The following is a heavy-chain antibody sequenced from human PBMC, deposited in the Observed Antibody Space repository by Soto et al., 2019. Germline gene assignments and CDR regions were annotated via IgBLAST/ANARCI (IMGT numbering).Heavy chain of an antibody. J-gene: IGHJ4*02. CDR3: ATGYYDSSGYPKGHSYVPLPFDY. CDR1: GYTFTGYY. V-gene: IGHV1-2*02. CDR2: INPNSGGT. Sequence: GASVKVSCKASGYTFTGYYMHWVRQAPGQGLEWMGWINPNSGGTIYAQKFQGRVTMTEDTSTDTAYMELSSLRSEDTAVYYCATGYYDSSGYPKGHSYVPLPFDYWGQGTLVTVSS. D-gene: IGHD3-22*01.